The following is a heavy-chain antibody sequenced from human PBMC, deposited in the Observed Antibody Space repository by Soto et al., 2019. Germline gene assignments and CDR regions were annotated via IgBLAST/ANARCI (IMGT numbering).Heavy chain of an antibody. CDR1: GGTFSSYA. V-gene: IGHV1-18*01. Sequence: ASVKVSCKASGGTFSSYAISWVRQAPGQGLEWMGWISAYNGNTNYAQKLQGRVTMTTDTSTSTAYMELRSLRSDDTAVYYCARRDFDWFGFDYWGQGTLVTVSS. CDR2: ISAYNGNT. J-gene: IGHJ4*02. D-gene: IGHD3-9*01. CDR3: ARRDFDWFGFDY.